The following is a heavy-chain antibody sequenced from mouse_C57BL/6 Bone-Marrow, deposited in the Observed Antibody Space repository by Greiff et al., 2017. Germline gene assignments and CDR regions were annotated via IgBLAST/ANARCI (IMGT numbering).Heavy chain of an antibody. V-gene: IGHV1-69*01. Sequence: QVQLQQPGAELVMPGASVKLSCKASGYTFTSYWMHWVKQRPGQGLEWIGEIDPSDSYTNYNQKFKGKSTLTVDKSSSTAYMQLSSLTSEDSAVYYCAREDDGYYPDYGGQGTTLTVSA. CDR3: AREDDGYYPDY. J-gene: IGHJ2*01. CDR2: IDPSDSYT. CDR1: GYTFTSYW. D-gene: IGHD2-3*01.